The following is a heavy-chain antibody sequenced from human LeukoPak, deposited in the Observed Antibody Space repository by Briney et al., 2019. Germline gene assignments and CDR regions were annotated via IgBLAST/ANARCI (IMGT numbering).Heavy chain of an antibody. Sequence: SGPTLVKPTQTLTLTCTFSGFSLSTGGVGVGWIRQPPGKALEWLALICWDDDKRYSPSLRSRLTITKDTSKNQVVLTMTNMDPVDTATYYCARRLGYTYGRGYWYFDLWGRGTLVTVSS. J-gene: IGHJ2*01. D-gene: IGHD5-18*01. V-gene: IGHV2-5*02. CDR2: ICWDDDK. CDR3: ARRLGYTYGRGYWYFDL. CDR1: GFSLSTGGVG.